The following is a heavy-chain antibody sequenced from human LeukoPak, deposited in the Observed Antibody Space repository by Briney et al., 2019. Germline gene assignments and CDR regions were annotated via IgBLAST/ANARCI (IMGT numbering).Heavy chain of an antibody. Sequence: GGSLRLSCAASGFTFSSYWMSWVRQAPGKGLEWVANIKHDGREEYYVDSVKGRFTISRDNAKNSLYLQMNSLRAEDTAVYCCARWGYYGSGSYCFDYWGQGTLVTVSS. CDR3: ARWGYYGSGSYCFDY. CDR1: GFTFSSYW. V-gene: IGHV3-7*04. J-gene: IGHJ4*02. D-gene: IGHD3-10*01. CDR2: IKHDGREE.